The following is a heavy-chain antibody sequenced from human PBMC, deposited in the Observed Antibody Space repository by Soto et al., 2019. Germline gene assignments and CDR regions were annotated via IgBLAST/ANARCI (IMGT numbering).Heavy chain of an antibody. CDR2: FDPEDGET. J-gene: IGHJ4*02. V-gene: IGHV1-24*01. Sequence: GASVKVSCKVSGYTLTELSMHWVRQAPGKGLEWMGGFDPEDGETIYAQKFQGRVTMTEDTSTDTAYMELSSLRSEDTAVYYCATYYLKVVAVAALDYWGQGTLVTVSS. CDR1: GYTLTELS. CDR3: ATYYLKVVAVAALDY. D-gene: IGHD6-19*01.